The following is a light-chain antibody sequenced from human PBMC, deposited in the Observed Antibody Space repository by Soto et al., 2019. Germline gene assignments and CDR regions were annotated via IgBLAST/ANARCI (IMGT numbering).Light chain of an antibody. J-gene: IGKJ3*01. CDR1: QSVSGSY. CDR2: GAS. V-gene: IGKV3-20*01. Sequence: EIVLTQSPGTLSLSPGERATLSCRASQSVSGSYLAGYQQKPGQAPRLLIYGASSRATGIPDRFSGSGSGTDFTLTISRLEPEDFAVYYCQQYGSSALTFGPGTKVDIK. CDR3: QQYGSSALT.